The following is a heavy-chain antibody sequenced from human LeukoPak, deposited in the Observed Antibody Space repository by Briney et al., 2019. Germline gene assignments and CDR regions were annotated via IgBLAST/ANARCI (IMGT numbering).Heavy chain of an antibody. CDR1: GGSISSYY. D-gene: IGHD3-3*01. CDR2: IYYSGST. J-gene: IGHJ4*02. V-gene: IGHV4-59*01. Sequence: SETLSLTCTVSGGSISSYYWSWIRRPPGKGLEWIGYIYYSGSTNYNPSLKSRVTISVDTSKNQFSLKLSSVTAADTAVYYCARAANYDFWSGYYHFDYWGQGTLVTVSS. CDR3: ARAANYDFWSGYYHFDY.